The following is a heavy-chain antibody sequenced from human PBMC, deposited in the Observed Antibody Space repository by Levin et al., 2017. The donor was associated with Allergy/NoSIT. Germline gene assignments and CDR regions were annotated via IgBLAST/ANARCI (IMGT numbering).Heavy chain of an antibody. CDR3: VRVESSAYYYVFY. CDR2: VGPYNSDT. V-gene: IGHV5-51*01. D-gene: IGHD3-22*01. Sequence: GESLKISCKASGYTFINYWIGWVRQTPGKGLEWMGIVGPYNSDTRYSPSFEGQVTISVDKSISTAYLQWSSLKASDIAIYYCVRVESSAYYYVFYWGQGTLVTVSS. J-gene: IGHJ4*02. CDR1: GYTFINYW.